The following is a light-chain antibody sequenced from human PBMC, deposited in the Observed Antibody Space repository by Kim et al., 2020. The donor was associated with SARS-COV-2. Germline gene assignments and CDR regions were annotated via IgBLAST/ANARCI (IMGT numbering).Light chain of an antibody. J-gene: IGKJ1*01. CDR3: QQYYSMGT. Sequence: DIVMTQSPDSLAVSLGERATINCKSSQSVLYSSNNKSYLAWYQQKPGQPPKLLIYWASTRESGVPDRFSGSGSGTDFTLTISSLQAEDVAVYYCQQYYSMGTFGQGTKVEIK. CDR2: WAS. CDR1: QSVLYSSNNKSY. V-gene: IGKV4-1*01.